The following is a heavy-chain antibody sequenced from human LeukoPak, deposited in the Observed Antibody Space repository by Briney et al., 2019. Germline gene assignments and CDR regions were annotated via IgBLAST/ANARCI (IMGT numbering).Heavy chain of an antibody. V-gene: IGHV4-4*02. D-gene: IGHD2-15*01. CDR1: GGSIRSSNW. CDR2: IYHSGST. CDR3: ARVRYCSGGSCPLFDY. Sequence: SGTLSLTCAVSGGSIRSSNWWSWVRQPPGKGLEWIGEIYHSGSTNYNPSLKSRVTISVDKSKNQFSLKLSSVTAADTAVYYCARVRYCSGGSCPLFDYWGQGTLVTVSS. J-gene: IGHJ4*02.